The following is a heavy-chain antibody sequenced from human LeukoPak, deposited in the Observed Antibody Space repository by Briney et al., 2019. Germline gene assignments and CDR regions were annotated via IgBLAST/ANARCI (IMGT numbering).Heavy chain of an antibody. J-gene: IGHJ4*02. Sequence: SETLSLTCTVSGGSISSGSYYWGWIRQPPGKGLEWIGEINHSGSTNYNPSLKSRVTISVDTSKNQFSLKLSSVTAADTAVYYCARRLWWLDYWGQGTLVTVSS. CDR3: ARRLWWLDY. CDR1: GGSISSGSYY. D-gene: IGHD2-21*01. CDR2: INHSGST. V-gene: IGHV4-39*07.